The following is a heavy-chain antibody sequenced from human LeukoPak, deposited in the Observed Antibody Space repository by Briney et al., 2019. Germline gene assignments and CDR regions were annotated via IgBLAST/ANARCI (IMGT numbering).Heavy chain of an antibody. CDR3: ARGGRYCSGGNCYSAEHFQH. CDR1: GGSIRSGYYF. V-gene: IGHV4-30-4*01. Sequence: PSQTLSLTCTVSGGSIRSGYYFWTWVRQPPGKGLEWIGYSFYSGTTYYNPSLESRVAISVDTSQNQFSLKLTDVTAADTAVYYCARGGRYCSGGNCYSAEHFQHWGQGTLVTVSS. J-gene: IGHJ1*01. D-gene: IGHD2-15*01. CDR2: SFYSGTT.